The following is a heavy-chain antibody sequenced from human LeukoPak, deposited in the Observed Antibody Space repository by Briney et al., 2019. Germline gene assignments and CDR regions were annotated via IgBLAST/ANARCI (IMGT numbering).Heavy chain of an antibody. CDR3: ARGAALYYFDW. D-gene: IGHD6-13*01. J-gene: IGHJ4*02. CDR1: GVSISSGGYY. V-gene: IGHV4-61*02. Sequence: SETRSLTCTVSGVSISSGGYYWSWLRQPAGKGLEWIGRIYTSGITNYNPSLGSRVTISLDTSENKFSLKVTSVTAADTAVYYCARGAALYYFDWWGQGTLVTVSS. CDR2: IYTSGIT.